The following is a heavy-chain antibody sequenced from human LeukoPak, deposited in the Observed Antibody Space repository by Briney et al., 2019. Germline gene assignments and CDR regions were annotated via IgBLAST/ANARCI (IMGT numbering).Heavy chain of an antibody. D-gene: IGHD4-17*01. CDR3: ARHGHDTGDYGEVYYYYYMDV. CDR2: IYYSGST. J-gene: IGHJ6*03. V-gene: IGHV4-39*01. Sequence: SETLSLTCTVSGGSISSSSYYWGWIRQPPGKGLEWIGSIYYSGSTYYNPSLKSRVTISVDTSKNQFSLKLSSVTAADTAVYYCARHGHDTGDYGEVYYYYYMDVWGKGTTVTISS. CDR1: GGSISSSSYY.